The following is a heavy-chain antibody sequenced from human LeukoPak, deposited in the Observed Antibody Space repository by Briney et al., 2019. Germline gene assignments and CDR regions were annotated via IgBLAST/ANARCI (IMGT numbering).Heavy chain of an antibody. D-gene: IGHD3-22*01. Sequence: SETLSLTCTVSGVSISSSGYYWGWVPQPPGKGLEWSGTLYYGGSNYYKSSLKSRVTIPGDTSKNQFSLKLSSVTAADTAVYYCARGYYYDSSGYHNSLDIWGQGTMVTVSS. CDR3: ARGYYYDSSGYHNSLDI. J-gene: IGHJ3*02. V-gene: IGHV4-39*01. CDR2: LYYGGSN. CDR1: GVSISSSGYY.